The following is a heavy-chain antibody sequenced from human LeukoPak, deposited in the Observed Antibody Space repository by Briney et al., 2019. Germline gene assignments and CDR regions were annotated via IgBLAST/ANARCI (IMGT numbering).Heavy chain of an antibody. CDR2: IYSSGST. V-gene: IGHV4-39*07. D-gene: IGHD6-19*01. Sequence: SETLSLTCAVSGASVSGSNYYWGWIRQPPGKGLEWIGNIYSSGSTYYNPSLKSRVTISVDTSKNQFSLKLSSVTAADTAVYYCARDSSGWYRYIDLWGRGTLVTVSS. CDR3: ARDSSGWYRYIDL. CDR1: GASVSGSNYY. J-gene: IGHJ2*01.